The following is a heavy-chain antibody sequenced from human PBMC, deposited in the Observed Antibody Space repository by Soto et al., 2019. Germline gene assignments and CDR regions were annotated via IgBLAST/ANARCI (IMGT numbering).Heavy chain of an antibody. J-gene: IGHJ4*02. CDR2: IWNDGSKR. D-gene: IGHD3-9*01. CDR1: GFGFSSYG. Sequence: QVQLMESGGGVVQPGRSLRLSCAASGFGFSSYGMHWVRQAPGKGLEWVALIWNDGSKRYYADSVKGRFTISRDNYRNTRHLEMNSLRAEDTAVYYCVRVFDTYYFDSWGQGTLVTVSS. CDR3: VRVFDTYYFDS. V-gene: IGHV3-33*01.